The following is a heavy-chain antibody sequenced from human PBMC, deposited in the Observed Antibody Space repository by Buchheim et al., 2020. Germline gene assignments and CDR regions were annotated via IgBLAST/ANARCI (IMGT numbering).Heavy chain of an antibody. CDR1: GGSFSGYY. Sequence: QVQLQQWGAGLLKPSETLSLTCAVYGGSFSGYYWSWIRQPPGKGLEWIGEINHSGSTNYNPSLKSRVTISVDTSKNPFSLKLSSVTAADTAVYYCARVDYYDSSGYPKLDYWGQGTL. CDR3: ARVDYYDSSGYPKLDY. CDR2: INHSGST. J-gene: IGHJ4*02. D-gene: IGHD3-22*01. V-gene: IGHV4-34*01.